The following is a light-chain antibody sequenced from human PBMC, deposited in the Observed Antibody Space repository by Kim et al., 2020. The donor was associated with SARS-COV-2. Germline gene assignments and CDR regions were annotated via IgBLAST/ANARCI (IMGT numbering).Light chain of an antibody. CDR2: DNN. CDR3: GTWDSSLSAVV. J-gene: IGLJ2*01. CDR1: SSNIGNNY. V-gene: IGLV1-51*01. Sequence: PKVTIPCSGSSSNIGNNYVSWYQQLPGTAPKLLIYDNNKRPSGIPDRFSGSKSGTSATLGITGLQTGDEADYYCGTWDSSLSAVVFGGGTQLTVL.